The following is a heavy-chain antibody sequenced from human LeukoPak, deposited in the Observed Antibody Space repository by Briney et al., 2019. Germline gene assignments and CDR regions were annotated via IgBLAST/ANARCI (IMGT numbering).Heavy chain of an antibody. CDR2: IKQDGSEK. CDR1: GFTFSSYW. V-gene: IGHV3-7*04. D-gene: IGHD6-13*01. Sequence: PGGSLRLSCAASGFTFSSYWMSWVRQAPGKGLEWVAHIKQDGSEKHYVDSVKGRFTISRDNAENSVYLQMNSLRAEDTAVYYCARGNSSSWFGYYYYYGMDVWGQGTTVTVSS. J-gene: IGHJ6*02. CDR3: ARGNSSSWFGYYYYYGMDV.